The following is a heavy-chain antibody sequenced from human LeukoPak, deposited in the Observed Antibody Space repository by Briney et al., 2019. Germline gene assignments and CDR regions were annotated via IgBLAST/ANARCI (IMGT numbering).Heavy chain of an antibody. Sequence: ASVTVSYKASGGTFSSYAISWVRQAPGQGLEWMGRIIPILGIANYAQKFQGRVTITADKSTSTAYMELSSLRSEDTAVYYCARDQGHIVVVVAAYFDYWGQGTLVTVSS. CDR1: GGTFSSYA. J-gene: IGHJ4*02. CDR3: ARDQGHIVVVVAAYFDY. D-gene: IGHD2-15*01. CDR2: IIPILGIA. V-gene: IGHV1-69*04.